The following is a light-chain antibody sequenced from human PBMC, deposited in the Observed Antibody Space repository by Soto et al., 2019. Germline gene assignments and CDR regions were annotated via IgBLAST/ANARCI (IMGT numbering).Light chain of an antibody. V-gene: IGLV2-14*01. CDR1: SSDVGGYNY. J-gene: IGLJ2*01. Sequence: QSALTQPASVSGSPGQSITISCTGTSSDVGGYNYVSWYQQHPGKAPKLMIYDVSNRPSGVSNRFSDSKSGNTASLTISGLQAEDEADYYCSSYTSSSSSVFGGGTKLTVL. CDR2: DVS. CDR3: SSYTSSSSSV.